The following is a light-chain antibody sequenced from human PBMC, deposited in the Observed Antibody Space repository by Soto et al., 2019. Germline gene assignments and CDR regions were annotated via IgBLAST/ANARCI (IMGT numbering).Light chain of an antibody. V-gene: IGKV3-11*01. CDR1: KSVSSS. Sequence: EIVLTQSPATLSLSPGERATLSCRASKSVSSSLAWYQQKPGQAPRLLISDASNRATGIPARFSGSGSGTDFTLTVSSLEPEDVAVYYCQQRRDWPLTFGGGTKVEI. CDR3: QQRRDWPLT. CDR2: DAS. J-gene: IGKJ4*01.